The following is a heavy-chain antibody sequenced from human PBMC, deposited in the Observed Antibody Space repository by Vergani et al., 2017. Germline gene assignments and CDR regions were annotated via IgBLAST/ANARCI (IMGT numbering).Heavy chain of an antibody. V-gene: IGHV3-21*06. J-gene: IGHJ5*02. CDR2: INSSPTET. CDR3: ARHIVGATRDWFDP. D-gene: IGHD1-26*01. Sequence: EAYLVQSGGGLVNPGGSLRLSCAASGFNFHSFTMNWVRQAPGRGLEWISSINSSPTETFYADSVKGRFTISRDNVKNLLFLQMDNLRAADTAVYYCARHIVGATRDWFDPWGQGTLVTVSS. CDR1: GFNFHSFT.